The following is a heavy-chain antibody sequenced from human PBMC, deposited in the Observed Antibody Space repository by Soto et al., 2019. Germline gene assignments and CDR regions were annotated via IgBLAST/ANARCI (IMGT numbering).Heavy chain of an antibody. CDR3: ARGVTDYYDSSGYYIDY. J-gene: IGHJ4*02. D-gene: IGHD3-22*01. V-gene: IGHV1-69*13. Sequence: SVKVSCKASGGTFSSYAISWLRQAPGQGLEWMGGIIPIFGTANYAQKFQGRVTITADESTSTAYMELSSLRSEDTAVYYCARGVTDYYDSSGYYIDYWGQGTLVTVSS. CDR1: GGTFSSYA. CDR2: IIPIFGTA.